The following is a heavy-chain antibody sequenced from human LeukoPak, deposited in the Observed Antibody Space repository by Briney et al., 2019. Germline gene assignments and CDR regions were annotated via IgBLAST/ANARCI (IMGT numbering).Heavy chain of an antibody. CDR3: AKGPAMGFRGESPDY. D-gene: IGHD3-16*01. J-gene: IGHJ4*02. Sequence: GGSLRLSCAASGFTFSSYGMHWVRQAPGKGLEWVAFIRYDGSNKYYADSVKGRFTISRGNSKNTLYLQMNSLRAEDTAVYYCAKGPAMGFRGESPDYWGQGTLVTVSS. V-gene: IGHV3-30*02. CDR2: IRYDGSNK. CDR1: GFTFSSYG.